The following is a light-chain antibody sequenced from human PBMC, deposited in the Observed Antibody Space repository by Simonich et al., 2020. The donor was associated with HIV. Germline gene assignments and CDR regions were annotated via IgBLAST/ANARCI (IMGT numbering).Light chain of an antibody. J-gene: IGKJ4*01. V-gene: IGKV1-39*01. CDR1: QNIRSW. CDR2: DAS. Sequence: DIQMTQSPSTLSASVGDRVTITCRASQNIRSWLPWYQQKPGKAPKLLIFDASHLETGVPSRFSGSGSVTDFTLTISSLQPEDFATYYCQQSYSTPRTFGGGTKVEIK. CDR3: QQSYSTPRT.